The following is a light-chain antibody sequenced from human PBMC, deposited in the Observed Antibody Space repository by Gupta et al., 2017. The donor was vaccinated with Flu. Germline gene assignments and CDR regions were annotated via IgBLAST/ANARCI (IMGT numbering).Light chain of an antibody. CDR3: SSFTGPTHFWV. J-gene: IGLJ3*02. Sequence: VTISCTGTSSDIGNNNYVSWYQQHPGEVPKLIIYEVTKRPSGVPDRFSGSKSGDTASLTVSGLQAHDEAVYYCSSFTGPTHFWVFGGGTRLTVL. V-gene: IGLV2-8*01. CDR2: EVT. CDR1: SSDIGNNNY.